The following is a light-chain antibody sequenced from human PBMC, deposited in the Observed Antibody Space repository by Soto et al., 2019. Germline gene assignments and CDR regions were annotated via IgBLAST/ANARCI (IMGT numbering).Light chain of an antibody. V-gene: IGKV3-11*01. Sequence: IVGIQSPPTLSLFRGERSIFSCTASQRVSNYLAWYPQKLGQSPMLLIYDASNRATGIPARFSGSGSGTDFTLTISSLEPEDLAVYYCQQRSNWPPVTFGGGTKLAIK. CDR3: QQRSNWPPVT. CDR2: DAS. CDR1: QRVSNY. J-gene: IGKJ4*01.